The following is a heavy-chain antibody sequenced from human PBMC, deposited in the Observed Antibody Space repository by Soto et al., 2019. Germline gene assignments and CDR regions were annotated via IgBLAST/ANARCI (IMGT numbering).Heavy chain of an antibody. CDR2: IYHSGST. CDR3: ASRYCSGGSCYFDC. CDR1: SGSISSSNW. V-gene: IGHV4-4*02. Sequence: QVQLQESGPGLVKPSGTLSLTCAVSSGSISSSNWWSWVRQPPGKGLEWIGEIYHSGSTNYNPSLKSRVTLSVDNSKNQFSLELSSVAAADTAVYYCASRYCSGGSCYFDCWGQGTLVTVSS. J-gene: IGHJ4*02. D-gene: IGHD2-15*01.